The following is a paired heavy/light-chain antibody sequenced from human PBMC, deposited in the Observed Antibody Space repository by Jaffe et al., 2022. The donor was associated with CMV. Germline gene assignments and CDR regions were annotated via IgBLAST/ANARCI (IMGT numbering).Light chain of an antibody. V-gene: IGLV6-57*04. J-gene: IGLJ2*01. CDR3: QSYDSSNHAV. CDR2: EDN. CDR1: SGSIASNY. Sequence: NFMLTQPHSVSESPGKTVTISCTRSSGSIASNYVQWYQQRPGSAPTTVIYEDNQRPSGVPDRFSGSIDSSSNSASLTISGLKTEDEADYYCQSYDSSNHAVFGGGTKLTVL.
Heavy chain of an antibody. V-gene: IGHV4-34*01. CDR3: RIRNYSGYDWGYYYYYMDV. Sequence: QVQLQQWGAGLLKPSETLSLTCAVYGGSFSGYYWSWIRQPPGKGLEWIGEINHSGSTNYNPSLKSRVTISVDTSKNQFSLKLSSVTAADTAVYYCRIRNYSGYDWGYYYYYMDVWGKGTTVTVSS. D-gene: IGHD5-12*01. J-gene: IGHJ6*03. CDR2: INHSGST. CDR1: GGSFSGYY.